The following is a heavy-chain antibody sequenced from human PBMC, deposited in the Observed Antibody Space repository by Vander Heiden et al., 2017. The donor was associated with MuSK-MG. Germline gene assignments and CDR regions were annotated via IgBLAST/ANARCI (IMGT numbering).Heavy chain of an antibody. V-gene: IGHV3-21*01. Sequence: EVQLVESGGGLVKPGGSLRLSCAASGFTLRSYTMNWVRQAPGKGLEWVSSISSTSTYIYYADSVKGRFTISRHNAENSLYLQMSSLRAEDTAVYYCARDPRYGLNYYYHSGMDVWGQGTTVTVSS. CDR1: GFTLRSYT. D-gene: IGHD4-17*01. CDR3: ARDPRYGLNYYYHSGMDV. CDR2: ISSTSTYI. J-gene: IGHJ6*02.